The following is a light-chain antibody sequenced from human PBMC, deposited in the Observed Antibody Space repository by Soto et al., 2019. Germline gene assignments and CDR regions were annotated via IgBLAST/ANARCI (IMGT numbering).Light chain of an antibody. CDR2: EGT. CDR3: YSYAGTTTWV. CDR1: NNDVGNYKL. J-gene: IGLJ3*02. V-gene: IGLV2-23*01. Sequence: QSVLTQPASVSESPGQSITISCTGTNNDVGNYKLVSWFQHHLGKAPKLIIYEGTKRPSGVSNRFSASQSGNTASLTISGLQTEDEAEYYCYSYAGTTTWVFGGGTKLTFL.